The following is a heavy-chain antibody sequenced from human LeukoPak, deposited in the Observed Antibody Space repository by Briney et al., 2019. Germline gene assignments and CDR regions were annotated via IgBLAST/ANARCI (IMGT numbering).Heavy chain of an antibody. CDR2: VYYSGST. Sequence: PSETLSLTCSVSGDSFSNYYWTWIRQPPGKGLEWIGYVYYSGSTNYNPSLKTRLHLSVDTCKNRFSLKLSSVTAADTAVYYCASSPRLTTSWFLFDSWGHGTLVTVSS. V-gene: IGHV4-59*08. CDR3: ASSPRLTTSWFLFDS. D-gene: IGHD2-2*01. J-gene: IGHJ5*01. CDR1: GDSFSNYY.